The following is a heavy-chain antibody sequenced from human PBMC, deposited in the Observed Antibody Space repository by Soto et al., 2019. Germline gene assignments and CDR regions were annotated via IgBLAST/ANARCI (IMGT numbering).Heavy chain of an antibody. CDR3: ARAVVEASTFDY. CDR1: GYTFTGYY. V-gene: IGHV1-2*04. CDR2: INPNSGGT. Sequence: QVQLVQSGAEVKNPGASVKVYCKASGYTFTGYYMHWVRQAPGQELEWMGWINPNSGGTNYAHKFQGWVTMTRDTSISRAYMELSRLRSDDTAVYYCARAVVEASTFDYWGQGTLVTVSS. D-gene: IGHD2-15*01. J-gene: IGHJ4*02.